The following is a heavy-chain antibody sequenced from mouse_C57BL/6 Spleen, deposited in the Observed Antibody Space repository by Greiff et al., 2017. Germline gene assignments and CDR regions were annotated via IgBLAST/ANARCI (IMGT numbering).Heavy chain of an antibody. V-gene: IGHV1-72*01. J-gene: IGHJ1*03. Sequence: QVQLQQPGAELVKPGASVKLSCKASGYTFTSYWRHWVKQRPGRGLEGIGRIDPNSGGTKYNEKLKSKATRTGDKPSSTAYMQLSSLTSEDSAVYYCASLRYFDVWGTGTTVTVSS. CDR3: ASLRYFDV. CDR2: IDPNSGGT. CDR1: GYTFTSYW.